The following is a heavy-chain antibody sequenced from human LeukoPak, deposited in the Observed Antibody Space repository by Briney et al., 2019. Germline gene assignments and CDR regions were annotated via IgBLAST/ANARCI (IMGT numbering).Heavy chain of an antibody. CDR3: ATSRGYSYGYLYYYMDV. J-gene: IGHJ6*03. CDR1: GFTFSSYG. Sequence: GRSLRLSCAVSGFTFSSYGMHWVRQAPGEGLEWVAVIWYDGSNKYYTDSVKGRFTISRDNSKNTLYLQMNSLRAEDTAVYYCATSRGYSYGYLYYYMDVWGKGTTVTVSS. V-gene: IGHV3-33*01. CDR2: IWYDGSNK. D-gene: IGHD5-18*01.